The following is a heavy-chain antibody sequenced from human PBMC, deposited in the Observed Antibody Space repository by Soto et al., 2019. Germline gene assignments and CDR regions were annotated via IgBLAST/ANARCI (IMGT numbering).Heavy chain of an antibody. CDR1: GYSFTRYA. J-gene: IGHJ4*02. CDR2: MNPNSGNT. Sequence: ASVKFSCKTSGYSFTRYAINWVLQATGQGLEWMGWMNPNSGNTGYAQKFQGRVTMTRNTSISTAYMELTSLRSDDTAVYYCARGRRSGGSCYLYWGQGTLVTVSS. D-gene: IGHD2-15*01. V-gene: IGHV1-8*01. CDR3: ARGRRSGGSCYLY.